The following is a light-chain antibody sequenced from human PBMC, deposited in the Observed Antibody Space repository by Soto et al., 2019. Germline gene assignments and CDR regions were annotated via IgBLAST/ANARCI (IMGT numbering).Light chain of an antibody. J-gene: IGKJ1*01. CDR1: QSVSNSY. CDR3: QQYGSSPRT. Sequence: EIVLTQSPGTLSLSPGERATLSCRASQSVSNSYLAWYQQKPDQAPRLLIYGASSRATGIPDRFSGSGSGTDFTLTISRLEPEDFAVYYCQQYGSSPRTFGQGTKVDIK. V-gene: IGKV3-20*01. CDR2: GAS.